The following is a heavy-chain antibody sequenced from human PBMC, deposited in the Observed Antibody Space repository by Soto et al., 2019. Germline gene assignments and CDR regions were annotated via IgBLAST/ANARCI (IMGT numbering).Heavy chain of an antibody. CDR2: ISSSGSYI. Sequence: EVQLVESGGGLVKPGGSLRLSCAASGFTFSSYSMNWVRQAPGKGLEWVSSISSSGSYIYYADSVKGRFTISRDNAKNSLYLQMNSLRAEDTAVYYCARDLTMVRGVIIRKYYFDYWGQGTLVTVSS. J-gene: IGHJ4*02. V-gene: IGHV3-21*01. CDR1: GFTFSSYS. D-gene: IGHD3-10*01. CDR3: ARDLTMVRGVIIRKYYFDY.